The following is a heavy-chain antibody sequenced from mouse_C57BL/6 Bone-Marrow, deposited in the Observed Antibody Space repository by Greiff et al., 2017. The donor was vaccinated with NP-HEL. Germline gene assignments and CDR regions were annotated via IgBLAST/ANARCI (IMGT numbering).Heavy chain of an antibody. CDR2: IYPGNSDT. Sequence: EVKLQESGTVLARPGASVKMSCKTSGYTFTSYWMHWVKQRPGQGLEWIGAIYPGNSDTSYNQKFKGKAKLTVVTSASTAYMELSSLTNEDSAVYYCSSRDYYGSSPYWYFDVWGTGTTVTVSS. CDR1: GYTFTSYW. D-gene: IGHD1-1*01. CDR3: SSRDYYGSSPYWYFDV. V-gene: IGHV1-5*01. J-gene: IGHJ1*03.